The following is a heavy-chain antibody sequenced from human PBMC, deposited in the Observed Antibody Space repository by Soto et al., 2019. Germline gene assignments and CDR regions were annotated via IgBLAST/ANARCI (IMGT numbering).Heavy chain of an antibody. V-gene: IGHV3-23*01. J-gene: IGHJ4*02. CDR3: AKAESSYASGWYDY. D-gene: IGHD6-19*01. CDR2: ISSAGRT. CDR1: GFTFSNYA. Sequence: EVQLLESGGGLVQPGGSLRLSCVASGFTFSNYAMSWVRQAPGKGLEWVSAISSAGRTYYADSVKGRFTISRDNSKNTLYLQMNSLRAEDTAVHYCAKAESSYASGWYDYWGQGTLVTVSS.